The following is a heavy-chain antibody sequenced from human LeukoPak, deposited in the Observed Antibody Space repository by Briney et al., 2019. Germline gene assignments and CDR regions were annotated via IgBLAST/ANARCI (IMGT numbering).Heavy chain of an antibody. D-gene: IGHD3-10*01. CDR1: GGTFSNHA. CDR2: IIPIFGTA. CDR3: ARGHFYCSGSYYSGGHYDY. Sequence: SVKVSCKASGGTFSNHAVSWVRQAPGQGLEWMGGIIPIFGTANYAQKFQGRVTITADESTSTAYMELSRLRSDDTAVYYCARGHFYCSGSYYSGGHYDYWGQGTLVTLSS. V-gene: IGHV1-69*13. J-gene: IGHJ4*02.